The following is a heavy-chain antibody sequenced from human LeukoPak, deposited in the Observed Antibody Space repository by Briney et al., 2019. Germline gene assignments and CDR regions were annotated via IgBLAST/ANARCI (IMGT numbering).Heavy chain of an antibody. CDR2: TYYSGST. CDR3: GYGGNAFDI. J-gene: IGHJ3*02. CDR1: GGSISSGDYY. D-gene: IGHD4-23*01. V-gene: IGHV4-30-4*08. Sequence: PSETLSLTCTVSGGSISSGDYYWSWIRQPPGKGLEWIGYTYYSGSTYYNPSLKSRVTISVDTSKNQFSLKLSSVTAADTAVYYCGYGGNAFDIWGQGTMVTVSS.